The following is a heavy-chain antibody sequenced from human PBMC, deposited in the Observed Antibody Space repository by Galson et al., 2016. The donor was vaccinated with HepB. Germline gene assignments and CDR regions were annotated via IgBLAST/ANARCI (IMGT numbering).Heavy chain of an antibody. V-gene: IGHV5-10-1*01. CDR1: GYNFTNYW. Sequence: QSGAEVKKPGESLRISCKGSGYNFTNYWISWVRQMPGKGLEWMGRIDPSDSYTNYRPSFQGHVTISADKSITTAFLQWSSLKASDTAMYYCARQSMAVAGAGDYWGQGTLVTISS. J-gene: IGHJ4*01. CDR2: IDPSDSYT. CDR3: ARQSMAVAGAGDY. D-gene: IGHD6-19*01.